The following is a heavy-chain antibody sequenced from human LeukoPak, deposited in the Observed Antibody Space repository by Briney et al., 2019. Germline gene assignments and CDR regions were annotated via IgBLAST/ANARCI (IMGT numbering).Heavy chain of an antibody. CDR2: IYTSGST. CDR1: GGSISSYY. J-gene: IGHJ4*02. V-gene: IGHV4-4*07. Sequence: SETLSLTCTVSGGSISSYYWSWIRQPAGKGLEWIGRIYTSGSTNYNPSLKSRVTMSVDTSKNQFSLKLSSVTAADTAVYYCAREPAAALFLPGSYFDYWGQGTLVPVSS. CDR3: AREPAAALFLPGSYFDY. D-gene: IGHD6-13*01.